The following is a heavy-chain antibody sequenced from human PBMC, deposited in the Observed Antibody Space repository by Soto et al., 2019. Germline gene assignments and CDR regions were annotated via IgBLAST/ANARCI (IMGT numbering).Heavy chain of an antibody. Sequence: DVQLVESGGNLVQPGGSLRLSCAASGFTFHNHWMTWVRQAPGKGLEWVANINQDGGETHYLDSVKGRFTISRDNIENSLYLQVKSLRVEDTAVYYCVRVGDGGSNYYGLDVWGQGTTVTVSS. CDR2: INQDGGET. CDR1: GFTFHNHW. CDR3: VRVGDGGSNYYGLDV. D-gene: IGHD3-10*01. V-gene: IGHV3-7*01. J-gene: IGHJ6*02.